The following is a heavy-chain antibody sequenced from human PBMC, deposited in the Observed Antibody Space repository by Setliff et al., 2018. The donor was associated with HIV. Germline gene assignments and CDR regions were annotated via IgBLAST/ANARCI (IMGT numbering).Heavy chain of an antibody. D-gene: IGHD5-12*01. Sequence: SVKVSCKASGGSFKTYAINWVRQAPGQGLEWMGGTIPIFGTATYAQKFQGRVTITADESTNTAYMELRSLRSDDTAVYYCARARGMATINYYYNYLDVWGKGTTVTVSS. CDR2: TIPIFGTA. V-gene: IGHV1-69*13. CDR3: ARARGMATINYYYNYLDV. CDR1: GGSFKTYA. J-gene: IGHJ6*03.